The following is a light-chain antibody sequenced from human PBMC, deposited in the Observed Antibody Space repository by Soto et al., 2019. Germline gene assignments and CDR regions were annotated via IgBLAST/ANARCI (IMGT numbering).Light chain of an antibody. J-gene: IGKJ1*01. Sequence: DIQMTQSPSSLSASVGDRVTITCRASQSISSYLQWYQQKPGKAPKLLIYAASSLQSGVPSRFSGSGSGTDFTLTISSLQPEDFATYYCQQSYSTPPWTFGQGTKVEIK. CDR1: QSISSY. CDR2: AAS. CDR3: QQSYSTPPWT. V-gene: IGKV1-39*01.